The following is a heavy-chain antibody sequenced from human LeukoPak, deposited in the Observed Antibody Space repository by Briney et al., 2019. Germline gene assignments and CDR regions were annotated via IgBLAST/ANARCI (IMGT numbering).Heavy chain of an antibody. CDR2: ISYDGSNK. CDR3: TTDLYDSSGYYFEPLDY. CDR1: GFTFSSYG. V-gene: IGHV3-30*03. J-gene: IGHJ4*02. D-gene: IGHD3-22*01. Sequence: PGGSLRLSCAASGFTFSSYGMHWVRQAPGKGLEWVAVISYDGSNKYYADSVKGRFTISRDNSKNTLYLQMNSLKTEDTAVYYCTTDLYDSSGYYFEPLDYWGQGTLVTVSS.